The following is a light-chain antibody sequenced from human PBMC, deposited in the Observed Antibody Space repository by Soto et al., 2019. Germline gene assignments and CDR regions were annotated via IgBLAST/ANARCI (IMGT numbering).Light chain of an antibody. Sequence: QSVLTQAPSASGTPGQRVTISCSGSSSNIGSNTVNWYQQLPGTAPKLLIYSYNQRPSGVPDRFSDSKSGTSASLAISGLQSEDEADYYCAAWDDSLNGYVFGTGTQLTVL. CDR2: SYN. J-gene: IGLJ1*01. V-gene: IGLV1-44*01. CDR3: AAWDDSLNGYV. CDR1: SSNIGSNT.